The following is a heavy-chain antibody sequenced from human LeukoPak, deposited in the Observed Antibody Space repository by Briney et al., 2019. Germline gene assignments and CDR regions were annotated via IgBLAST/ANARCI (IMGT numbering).Heavy chain of an antibody. CDR3: ARDGEGTSLSFFDY. Sequence: GGSLRLSCAASGFTFSGYSLNWVRQAPGKGLEWVSSISSGSGYIYYADSVRGRFTISRDNAKTSLYLQMNSLRAEDTAVYYCARDGEGTSLSFFDYWGLGTLVTVSA. D-gene: IGHD3-10*01. CDR1: GFTFSGYS. J-gene: IGHJ4*02. V-gene: IGHV3-21*01. CDR2: ISSGSGYI.